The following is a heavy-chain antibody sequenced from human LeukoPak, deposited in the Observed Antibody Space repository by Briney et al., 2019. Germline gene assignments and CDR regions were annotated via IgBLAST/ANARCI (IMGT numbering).Heavy chain of an antibody. V-gene: IGHV3-33*01. D-gene: IGHD2-15*01. CDR2: IWYDGSNK. CDR1: GFTFSSYG. CDR3: ARAYCRGGSCCSIDY. J-gene: IGHJ4*02. Sequence: PGGSLRLSCAASGFTFSSYGMHWVRQAPGKGLEWVAVIWYDGSNKYYADSVKGRLTISRDNSKNTLYLQMNSLRAEDTAVYYCARAYCRGGSCCSIDYWGQGTLVTVSS.